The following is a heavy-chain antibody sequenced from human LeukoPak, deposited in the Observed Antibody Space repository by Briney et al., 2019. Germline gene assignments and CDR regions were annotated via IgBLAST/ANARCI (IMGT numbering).Heavy chain of an antibody. CDR2: IKHDGSEK. Sequence: GGSLRLSCAASGFSFNSDWMDWVRQAPGKGLEWVANIKHDGSEKNCLDSVKGRFTISRDNAKNTLYLQMNSLRDEDTAIYYCARGPGSGGGYYVGDAWGQGTQVTVSS. CDR1: GFSFNSDW. CDR3: ARGPGSGGGYYVGDA. V-gene: IGHV3-7*03. D-gene: IGHD1-26*01. J-gene: IGHJ5*02.